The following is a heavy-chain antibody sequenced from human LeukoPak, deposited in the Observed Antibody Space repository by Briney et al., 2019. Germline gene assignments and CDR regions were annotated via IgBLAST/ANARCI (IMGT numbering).Heavy chain of an antibody. CDR1: GFTFSSYA. CDR3: AKVEGGHYYDSSGYLDY. V-gene: IGHV3-23*01. Sequence: GGSLRLSCAASGFTFSSYAMSWVRQAPGKGLEWVSAICGSGGSTYYADSVKGRFTISRDNSKNTLYLQMNSLRAEDTAVYYCAKVEGGHYYDSSGYLDYWGQGTLVTVSS. D-gene: IGHD3-22*01. J-gene: IGHJ4*02. CDR2: ICGSGGST.